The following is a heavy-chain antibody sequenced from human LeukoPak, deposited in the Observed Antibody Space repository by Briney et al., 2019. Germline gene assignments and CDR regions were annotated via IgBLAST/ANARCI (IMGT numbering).Heavy chain of an antibody. V-gene: IGHV3-21*01. CDR3: ARDGYSGYAFDY. CDR2: ISSSSSYI. D-gene: IGHD5-12*01. Sequence: GGSLRLSCAASGFTFSSYSMNWVRQAPGKGLEWVSSISSSSSYIYYADSVKGRFTISRDNAKNSLYLQMNSLRAEDTAVYYCARDGYSGYAFDYWGQGTLATVSS. CDR1: GFTFSSYS. J-gene: IGHJ4*02.